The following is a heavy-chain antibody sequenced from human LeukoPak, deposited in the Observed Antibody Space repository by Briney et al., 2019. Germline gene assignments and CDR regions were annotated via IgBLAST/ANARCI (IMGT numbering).Heavy chain of an antibody. D-gene: IGHD2-15*01. Sequence: PSETLSLTSAVYGGSFSGYYWSWIRRPPGKGLEWIGEINHSGSTNYNPSLKSRVTISVDTSKNQFSLKLSSVTAADTAVYYCARAWGCSGGSCYSRAFDIWGQGTMVTVSS. V-gene: IGHV4-34*01. CDR2: INHSGST. CDR1: GGSFSGYY. CDR3: ARAWGCSGGSCYSRAFDI. J-gene: IGHJ3*02.